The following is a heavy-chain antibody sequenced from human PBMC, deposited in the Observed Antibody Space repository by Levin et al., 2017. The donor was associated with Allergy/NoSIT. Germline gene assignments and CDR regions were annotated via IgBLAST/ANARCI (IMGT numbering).Heavy chain of an antibody. CDR1: GYSFTSYW. CDR2: IYPGDSDT. J-gene: IGHJ3*02. D-gene: IGHD1-7*01. V-gene: IGHV5-51*01. Sequence: GESLKISCKGSGYSFTSYWIGWVRQMPGKGLEWMGIIYPGDSDTRYSPSFQGQVTISADKSISTAYLQWSSLKASDTAMYYCARPLRIAGTNRGDDAFDSWGQGTMVTVSS. CDR3: ARPLRIAGTNRGDDAFDS.